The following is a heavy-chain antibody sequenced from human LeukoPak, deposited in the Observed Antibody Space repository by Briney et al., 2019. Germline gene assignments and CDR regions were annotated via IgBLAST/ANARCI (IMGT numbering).Heavy chain of an antibody. CDR1: GGSISSYY. CDR2: IYTSGST. Sequence: PSETLSLTCTVSGGSISSYYWSWIRQPAGKGLEWIGRIYTSGSTNYNPSLKSRVTMSVDASKNQFSLKLSSVTAADTAVYYCARVASPDIVVVPAAMHLDIWGQGTMVTVSS. CDR3: ARVASPDIVVVPAAMHLDI. V-gene: IGHV4-4*07. J-gene: IGHJ3*02. D-gene: IGHD2-2*01.